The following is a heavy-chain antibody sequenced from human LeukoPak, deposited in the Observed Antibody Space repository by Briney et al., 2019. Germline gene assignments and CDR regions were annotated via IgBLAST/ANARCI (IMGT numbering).Heavy chain of an antibody. CDR1: GFTFSSYG. Sequence: GGSLRLSCAASGFTFSSYGMHWVRQAPGKGLEWVAVIWYDGSNKYYADSVKGRFTISRDNSTNTLYLQMNSLRAEDTAVYYCAKDSAVRFLEWLPLDYWGQGTLVTVSS. J-gene: IGHJ4*02. D-gene: IGHD3-3*01. CDR3: AKDSAVRFLEWLPLDY. V-gene: IGHV3-33*06. CDR2: IWYDGSNK.